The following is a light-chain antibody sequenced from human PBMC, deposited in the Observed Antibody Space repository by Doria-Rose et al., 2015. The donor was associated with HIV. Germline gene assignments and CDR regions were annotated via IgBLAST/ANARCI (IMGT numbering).Light chain of an antibody. CDR1: QSVRSNS. J-gene: IGKJ2*01. Sequence: LSLSPGGRATLSCRASQSVRSNSLTWYQQRPGQAPRLLIYGASNRAIGIPDRFSGSGSGTDFTLTISRLEPEDFAVYYCQHYGNSPPYTVGQGKKLDIK. CDR3: QHYGNSPPYT. CDR2: GAS. V-gene: IGKV3-20*01.